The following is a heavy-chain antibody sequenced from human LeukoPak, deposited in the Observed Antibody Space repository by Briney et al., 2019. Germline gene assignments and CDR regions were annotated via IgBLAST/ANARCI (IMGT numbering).Heavy chain of an antibody. Sequence: SETLSLTCTVSGGSISSSSYYWGWIRQPPGKGLEWIGSIYYSGSTYYNPSLNSRVTKSVDTSKNQFTLRLRSVTAADTAMYYCARVFYDSGGYYRWFDAWGQGTLVTVSS. V-gene: IGHV4-39*06. CDR1: GGSISSSSYY. J-gene: IGHJ5*02. CDR2: IYYSGST. CDR3: ARVFYDSGGYYRWFDA. D-gene: IGHD3-22*01.